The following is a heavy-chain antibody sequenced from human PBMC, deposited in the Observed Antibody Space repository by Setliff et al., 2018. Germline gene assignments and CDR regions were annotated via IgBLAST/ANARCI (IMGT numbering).Heavy chain of an antibody. D-gene: IGHD6-25*01. Sequence: GGFLRLSCAASGFAFDIYLLTWVRQAPGKGLEWVSAISSTGTTYYADSVTGRLTVSRDISMNTLYLHMNNLRAEDTAVFYCVPGRGSWGQGALVTVSS. CDR3: VPGRGS. CDR1: GFAFDIYL. CDR2: ISSTGTT. J-gene: IGHJ5*02. V-gene: IGHV3-23*01.